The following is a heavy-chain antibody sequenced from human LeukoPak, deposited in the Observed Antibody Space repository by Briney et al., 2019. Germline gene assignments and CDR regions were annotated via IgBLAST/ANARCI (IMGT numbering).Heavy chain of an antibody. CDR2: IYYSGST. CDR1: GGPISSYY. V-gene: IGHV4-59*01. J-gene: IGHJ4*02. D-gene: IGHD2-15*01. CDR3: ARVRGYCSGGSCYGPGYDPRFDY. Sequence: SETLSLTCTVSGGPISSYYWSWIRQPPGKGLEWIGYIYYSGSTNYNPSLKSRVTISVDTSKNQFSLKLSSVTAADTAVYYCARVRGYCSGGSCYGPGYDPRFDYWGQGTLITVSS.